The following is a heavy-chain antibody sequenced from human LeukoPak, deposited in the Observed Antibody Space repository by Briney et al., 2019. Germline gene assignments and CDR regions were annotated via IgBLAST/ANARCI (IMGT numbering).Heavy chain of an antibody. CDR2: TKNKANSYTT. V-gene: IGHV3-72*01. CDR1: GFTFSDHY. J-gene: IGHJ6*02. Sequence: GGSLRLSCAASGFTFSDHYMDWVRQAPGKGLEWVGRTKNKANSYTTEYAASAKGRFTISRDDSKNSLYLQMNSLKTEDTAVYYCASTTGNYYDSSGYYQYYYYGMDVWGQGTTVTVSS. D-gene: IGHD3-22*01. CDR3: ASTTGNYYDSSGYYQYYYYGMDV.